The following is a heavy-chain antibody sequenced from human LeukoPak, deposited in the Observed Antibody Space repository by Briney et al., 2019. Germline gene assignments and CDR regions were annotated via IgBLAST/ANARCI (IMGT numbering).Heavy chain of an antibody. CDR3: ASPPVAAAGLGS. D-gene: IGHD6-13*01. Sequence: QPGGSLRLSCAASGFTVSSNYMSWVRQAPGKGLEWVAVIWYDGSNKYYADSVKGRFTISRDNSKNTLYLQMNSLRAEDTAVYYCASPPVAAAGLGSWGQGTLVTVSS. CDR1: GFTVSSNY. CDR2: IWYDGSNK. V-gene: IGHV3-33*08. J-gene: IGHJ4*02.